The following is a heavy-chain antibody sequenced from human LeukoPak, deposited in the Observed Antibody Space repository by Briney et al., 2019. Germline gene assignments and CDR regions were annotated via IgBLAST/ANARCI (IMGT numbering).Heavy chain of an antibody. V-gene: IGHV4-4*07. Sequence: SETLSLTCTVSGGSISSYYWSWIRQPPGKGLEWIGRIYTSGSTNYNPSLKSRVTISVDTSKNQFSLKLSSVTAADTAVYYCARATGSSSWYGGAFDIWGQGTMVTVSS. CDR3: ARATGSSSWYGGAFDI. D-gene: IGHD6-13*01. J-gene: IGHJ3*02. CDR1: GGSISSYY. CDR2: IYTSGST.